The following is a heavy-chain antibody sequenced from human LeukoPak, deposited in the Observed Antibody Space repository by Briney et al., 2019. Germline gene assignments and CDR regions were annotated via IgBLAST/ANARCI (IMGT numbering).Heavy chain of an antibody. CDR3: ARHEGKLWFGETAMNY. V-gene: IGHV4-59*08. J-gene: IGHJ4*02. Sequence: PSETLSLTCTVSGGSISSYSWSWVRQPPGKGLEWIAYMTYSGTTNYNPSHKSRVTISVDTSKKQFSLNLSSVTAADTSVYYCARHEGKLWFGETAMNYWGQGTLVTVSS. D-gene: IGHD3-10*01. CDR2: MTYSGTT. CDR1: GGSISSYS.